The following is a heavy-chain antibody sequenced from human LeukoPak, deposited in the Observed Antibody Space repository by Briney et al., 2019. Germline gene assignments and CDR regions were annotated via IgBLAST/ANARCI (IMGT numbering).Heavy chain of an antibody. Sequence: GGSLRLSCAASGFTFSSYAMHWVRQAPGKGLEWVAVISYDGSNKYYADSVRGRFIISRDNAENSLYLQMNSLRVEDTAVYYCARTPDGADYWGQGTLVTVSS. V-gene: IGHV3-30-3*01. CDR1: GFTFSSYA. CDR3: ARTPDGADY. D-gene: IGHD3-10*01. J-gene: IGHJ4*02. CDR2: ISYDGSNK.